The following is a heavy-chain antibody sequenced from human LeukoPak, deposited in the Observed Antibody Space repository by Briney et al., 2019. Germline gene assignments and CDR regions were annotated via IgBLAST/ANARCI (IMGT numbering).Heavy chain of an antibody. J-gene: IGHJ4*02. D-gene: IGHD3-3*01. CDR2: IYPGDSDT. V-gene: IGHV5-51*01. CDR3: ARHRVEYDFWSGYYLDY. CDR1: GYSFTSYW. Sequence: GESLKISCKGSGYSFTSYWIGWVRQLPARGLEWMGIIYPGDSDTRYSPSFQGQVTISADKSISTAYLQWSSLKASDTAMYYCARHRVEYDFWSGYYLDYWGQGTLVTVSS.